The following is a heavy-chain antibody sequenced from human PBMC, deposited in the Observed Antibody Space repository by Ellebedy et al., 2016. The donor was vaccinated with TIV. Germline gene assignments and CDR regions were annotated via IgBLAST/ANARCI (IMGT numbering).Heavy chain of an antibody. CDR2: IYSGNKT. D-gene: IGHD3-16*01. J-gene: IGHJ4*02. V-gene: IGHV3-66*01. CDR3: VRERFPMPT. CDR1: GFSVSSNY. Sequence: GESLKISCEASGFSVSSNYMTWVRQAPGKGLQWVSVIYSGNKTHYADPVRGRFTISRDIFKNTIYLQMHGLRIEDTALYYCVRERFPMPTWGQGTLVTVSS.